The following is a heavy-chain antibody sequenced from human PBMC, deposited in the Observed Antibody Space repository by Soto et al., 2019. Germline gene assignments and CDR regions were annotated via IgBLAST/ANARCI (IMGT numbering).Heavy chain of an antibody. J-gene: IGHJ6*02. CDR2: INPSGGST. CDR1: GYTFTSYY. V-gene: IGHV1-46*03. CDR3: ARVPQCFGELSSNMDCYYYGMDV. Sequence: ASVKVSCKASGYTFTSYYMHWVRQAPGQGLEWMGIINPSGGSTSYAQKFQGRGTMTRDTSTSTVYMELSSLRSEDTAVYYCARVPQCFGELSSNMDCYYYGMDVWGQGTTVTVSS. D-gene: IGHD3-10*01.